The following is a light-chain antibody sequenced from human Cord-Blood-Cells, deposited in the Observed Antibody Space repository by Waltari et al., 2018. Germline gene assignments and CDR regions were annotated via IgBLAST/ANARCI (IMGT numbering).Light chain of an antibody. CDR3: SSYTSSSAWV. V-gene: IGLV2-14*01. CDR1: SSDVGGYNY. CDR2: GVS. J-gene: IGLJ3*02. Sequence: QSALTQPASVSGSPGQSITISCTGTSSDVGGYNYVSWYQQHPGKAPKLMIYGVSMRRSGGSNRFSGSKSGNTAALTISVLQAEDEADYYCSSYTSSSAWVFGGGTKLTVL.